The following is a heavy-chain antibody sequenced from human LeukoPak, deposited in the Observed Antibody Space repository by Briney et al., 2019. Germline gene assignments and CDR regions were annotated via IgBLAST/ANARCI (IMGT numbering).Heavy chain of an antibody. CDR2: IWYDGSNK. V-gene: IGHV3-33*01. Sequence: PGGSLRLSCAASGFTFSSYGMHWVRQTPGKGLEWVAVIWYDGSNKYYADSVKGRFTISRDNSKNTLYLQMNSLRAEDTAVYYCARASPQSDLYYYDSSGYFDYWGQGTLVTVSS. J-gene: IGHJ4*02. D-gene: IGHD3-22*01. CDR1: GFTFSSYG. CDR3: ARASPQSDLYYYDSSGYFDY.